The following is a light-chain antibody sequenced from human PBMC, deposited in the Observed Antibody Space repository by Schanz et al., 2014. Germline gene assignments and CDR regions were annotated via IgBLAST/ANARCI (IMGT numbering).Light chain of an antibody. CDR2: DAS. V-gene: IGKV3-20*01. Sequence: EIVLTQSPGTLSLSPGERATLSCRASQSVSSSYLAWYQQKPGLAPRLLIYDASNRATGIPDRFSGSGSGTDFTLTITRLEPEDFAVYYCQHYSMSPLFGQGTKVEIK. CDR3: QHYSMSPL. CDR1: QSVSSSY. J-gene: IGKJ1*01.